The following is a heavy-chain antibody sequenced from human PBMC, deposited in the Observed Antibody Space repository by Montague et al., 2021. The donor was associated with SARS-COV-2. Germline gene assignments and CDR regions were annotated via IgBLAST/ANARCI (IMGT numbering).Heavy chain of an antibody. CDR1: GGSVRSSNDC. CDR2: FYYSGNT. J-gene: IGHJ4*02. Sequence: SETLSLTCTVSGGSVRSSNDCWGWIRQPPGKGLEWIANFYYSGNTYYNPSLKSRVTISVDTSNNQFSLKLSSVTAADTAVYYCARGPKMYGELADYWGQGTLATVSS. D-gene: IGHD4-17*01. V-gene: IGHV4-39*01. CDR3: ARGPKMYGELADY.